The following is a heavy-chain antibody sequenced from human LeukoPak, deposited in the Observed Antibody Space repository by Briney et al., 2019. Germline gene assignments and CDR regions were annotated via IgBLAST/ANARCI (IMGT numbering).Heavy chain of an antibody. D-gene: IGHD6-6*01. CDR2: IYTNGRT. Sequence: SETLSLTCTVSGGSISGFFWSWIRQPAGKGLEWIGRIYTNGRTNYNSSLKSRITMSVDTSKNRFSLKLSSVTAADTAVYFCARDLSTSSGSGYYYYYMDVWGKGTTVTVSS. V-gene: IGHV4-4*07. CDR1: GGSISGFF. CDR3: ARDLSTSSGSGYYYYYMDV. J-gene: IGHJ6*03.